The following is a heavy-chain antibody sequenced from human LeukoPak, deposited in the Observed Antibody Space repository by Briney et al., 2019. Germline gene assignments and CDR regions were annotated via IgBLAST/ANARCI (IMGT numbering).Heavy chain of an antibody. CDR2: INSRSSTI. V-gene: IGHV3-48*01. CDR1: RFTFSNYG. D-gene: IGHD2-2*02. CDR3: AKDAGQYTGWPYYYYGMDV. J-gene: IGHJ6*02. Sequence: GGSLRLSCAASRFTFSNYGVNWVRQAPGKGLEWVSYINSRSSTIYYADSVRGRFTISRDNAKNSLYLQMNSLRAEDTAVYYCAKDAGQYTGWPYYYYGMDVWGQGTTVTVSS.